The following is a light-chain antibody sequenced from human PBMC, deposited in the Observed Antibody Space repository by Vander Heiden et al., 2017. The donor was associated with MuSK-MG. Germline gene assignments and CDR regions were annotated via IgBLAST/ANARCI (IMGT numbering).Light chain of an antibody. J-gene: IGKJ4*01. V-gene: IGKV1-39*01. CDR1: QGITTY. CDR3: QQTDSVPIT. CDR2: AAA. Sequence: DIQMTQSPSSLSASVGDRVTITCRASQGITTYLNWYQQKPGEAPRVLIYAAANLQSGVPSRFSGSGSGTDFTLTINRLQPEDFATYYCQQTDSVPITFGGGTKVEIK.